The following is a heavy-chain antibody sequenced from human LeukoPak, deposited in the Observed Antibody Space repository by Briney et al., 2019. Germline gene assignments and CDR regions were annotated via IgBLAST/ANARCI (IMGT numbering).Heavy chain of an antibody. J-gene: IGHJ3*02. Sequence: PSETLSLTCTVSGGSISSGGYYWSWIRQHPGKGLEWIGCIYYSGSTYYNPSLKSRVTISVDTSRNQFSLKLSSVTAADTAVYYCASSGYRGDAFDIWGQGTMVTVSS. CDR3: ASSGYRGDAFDI. CDR2: IYYSGST. V-gene: IGHV4-31*03. CDR1: GGSISSGGYY. D-gene: IGHD2-2*02.